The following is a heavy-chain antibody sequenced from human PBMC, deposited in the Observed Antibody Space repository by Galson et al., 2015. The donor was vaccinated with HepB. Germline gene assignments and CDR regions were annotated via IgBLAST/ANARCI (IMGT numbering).Heavy chain of an antibody. CDR2: IYPGDSDT. CDR3: AKDMDYYDSSGIGDDY. Sequence: QSGAEVKKPGESLKISCKGSGYSFTSYWIGWVRQMPGKGLEWMGIIYPGDSDTRYSPSFQGQVTISADKSISAAYLQMNSLRAEDTAVYYCAKDMDYYDSSGIGDDYWGQGTLVTVSS. D-gene: IGHD3-22*01. J-gene: IGHJ4*02. CDR1: GYSFTSYW. V-gene: IGHV5-51*01.